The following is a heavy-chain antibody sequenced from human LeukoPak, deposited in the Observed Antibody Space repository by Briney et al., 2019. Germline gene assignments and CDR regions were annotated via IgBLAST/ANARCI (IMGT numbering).Heavy chain of an antibody. CDR1: GGSFSGYY. Sequence: PSETLSLTCAVYGGSFSGYYWSWIRQPPGKGLEWIGEINHSGSTNYNPSLKSRVTISVDTSKNQFSLRLSSVTAADTAVHYCARGLYCGGDCFNYFDYWGQGTLVTVSS. CDR2: INHSGST. D-gene: IGHD2-21*02. J-gene: IGHJ4*02. CDR3: ARGLYCGGDCFNYFDY. V-gene: IGHV4-34*01.